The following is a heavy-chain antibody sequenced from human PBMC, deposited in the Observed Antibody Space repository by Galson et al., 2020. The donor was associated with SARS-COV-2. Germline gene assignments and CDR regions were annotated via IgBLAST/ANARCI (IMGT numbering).Heavy chain of an antibody. J-gene: IGHJ6*02. Sequence: GGSLRLSCAASGFTFSNAWMSWVRQAPGKGLEWVGRIKSKTAGGTTDYAAPVKGRFTISRDDSKNTLYRQMNSLKTEDTAVYYCLTYYAFWSGYPDDYYYGMDVWGQGTTVTVSS. CDR3: LTYYAFWSGYPDDYYYGMDV. CDR1: GFTFSNAW. D-gene: IGHD3-3*01. CDR2: IKSKTAGGTT. V-gene: IGHV3-15*01.